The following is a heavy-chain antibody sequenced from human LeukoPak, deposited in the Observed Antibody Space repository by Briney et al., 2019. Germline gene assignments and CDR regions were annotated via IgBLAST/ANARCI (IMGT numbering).Heavy chain of an antibody. CDR1: GVSFSGYY. V-gene: IGHV4-34*01. Sequence: SETLSLTCAVYGVSFSGYYWSWIRQPPGKGLEWIGEINHSGSTNYNPSLKSRVTISVDTSKNQFSLKLSSVTAADTAVYYCARSRIAAAGAPYGYWGQGTLVTVSS. J-gene: IGHJ4*02. D-gene: IGHD6-13*01. CDR2: INHSGST. CDR3: ARSRIAAAGAPYGY.